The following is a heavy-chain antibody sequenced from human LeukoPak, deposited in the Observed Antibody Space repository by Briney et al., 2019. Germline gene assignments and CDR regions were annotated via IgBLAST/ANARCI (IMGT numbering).Heavy chain of an antibody. CDR2: IRQTVYGGST. J-gene: IGHJ4*02. V-gene: IGHV3-49*04. CDR3: TRFNGFYDY. D-gene: IGHD2-8*01. CDR1: GLTFGDYV. Sequence: GRSLRLSCTASGLTFGDYVMSWVRQSPGKGLESIGFIRQTVYGGSTVYVASVKGRFTISRDDSKSAVYLQLNSLRTEDTAVYYCTRFNGFYDYWGQGTLVTVSS.